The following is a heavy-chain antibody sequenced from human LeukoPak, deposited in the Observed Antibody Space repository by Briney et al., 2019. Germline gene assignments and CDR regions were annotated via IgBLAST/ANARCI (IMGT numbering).Heavy chain of an antibody. J-gene: IGHJ4*02. Sequence: GGSLRLSCAASGFTFSSCAMHWVRQAPGKGLEWVAVISYDGSNKYYADSVKGRFTISRDNSKNTLYLQMNSLRAEDTAVYYCANTRRDGYNWKTPGDYWGREPWSPSPQ. D-gene: IGHD5-24*01. CDR1: GFTFSSCA. CDR3: ANTRRDGYNWKTPGDY. CDR2: ISYDGSNK. V-gene: IGHV3-30-3*01.